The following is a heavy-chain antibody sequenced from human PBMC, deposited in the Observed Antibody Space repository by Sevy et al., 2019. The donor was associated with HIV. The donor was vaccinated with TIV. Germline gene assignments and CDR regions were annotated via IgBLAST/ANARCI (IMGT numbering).Heavy chain of an antibody. CDR2: FYLGGST. CDR3: VRLVTAVVYYFDY. D-gene: IGHD5-18*01. J-gene: IGHJ4*02. Sequence: SETLSLTCTVSGDSISSGYYWGWIRQSPGQGLEWIGSFYLGGSTYYNPSLKSRVTISPDSSKNQFSLKLNSVTAADTAVYFCVRLVTAVVYYFDYWGQGILVTVSS. CDR1: GDSISSGYY. V-gene: IGHV4-38-2*02.